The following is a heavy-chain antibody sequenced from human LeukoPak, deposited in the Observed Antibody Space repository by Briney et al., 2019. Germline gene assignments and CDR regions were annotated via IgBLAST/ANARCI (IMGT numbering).Heavy chain of an antibody. CDR2: ISSSSSYI. CDR3: ARDVGLRYFDAFDI. J-gene: IGHJ3*02. V-gene: IGHV3-21*01. Sequence: GGSLSLSCAASGFTFSSYSMNWVRQAPGKGLEWVSSISSSSSYIYYAGSVKGRFTISRDNAKNSLYLQMNSLRAEDTAVYYCARDVGLRYFDAFDIWGQGTMVTVSS. D-gene: IGHD3-9*01. CDR1: GFTFSSYS.